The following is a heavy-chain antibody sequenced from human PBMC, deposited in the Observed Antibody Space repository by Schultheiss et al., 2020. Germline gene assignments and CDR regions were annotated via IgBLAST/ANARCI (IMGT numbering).Heavy chain of an antibody. V-gene: IGHV4-34*01. J-gene: IGHJ4*02. CDR3: ARGLATVTQFDY. CDR1: GGSFSGYY. Sequence: AETLALTCAVYGGSFSGYYWGWIRQPPGKGLEWIGSIYYSGSTNYNPSLKSRVTISVDTSKNQFSLKLSSVTAADTAVYYCARGLATVTQFDYWGQGTLVTVSS. CDR2: IYYSGST. D-gene: IGHD4-17*01.